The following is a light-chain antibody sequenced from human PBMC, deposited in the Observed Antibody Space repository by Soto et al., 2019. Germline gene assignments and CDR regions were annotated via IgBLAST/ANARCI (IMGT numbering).Light chain of an antibody. J-gene: IGKJ2*01. CDR3: QQLSQYPYT. V-gene: IGKV1-9*01. CDR2: DSS. Sequence: DIQLTQSPSFLSASVEDRVTISCRASYCISSSLACYQHEPGKPPKLLIYDSSTVQTGVPSRFTGSGSGRKFTLTISGLQVGDVASYFCQQLSQYPYTFGQGTKVDIK. CDR1: YCISSS.